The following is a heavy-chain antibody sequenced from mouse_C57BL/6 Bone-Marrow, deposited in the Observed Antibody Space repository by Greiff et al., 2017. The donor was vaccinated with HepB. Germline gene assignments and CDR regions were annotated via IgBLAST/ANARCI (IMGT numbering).Heavy chain of an antibody. V-gene: IGHV3-1*01. Sequence: EVQLVESGPGMVKPSQSLSLTCTVTGYSITSGYDWHWIRHFPGNKLEWMGYISYSGSTNYNPSLKSRISITHDTSKNHFFLKLNSVTTEDTATYYCARPGSSSHYAMDYWGQGTSVTVSS. D-gene: IGHD1-1*01. CDR3: ARPGSSSHYAMDY. CDR2: ISYSGST. J-gene: IGHJ4*01. CDR1: GYSITSGYD.